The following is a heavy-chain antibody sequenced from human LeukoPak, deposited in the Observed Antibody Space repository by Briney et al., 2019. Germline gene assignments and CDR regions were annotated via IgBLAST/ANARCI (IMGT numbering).Heavy chain of an antibody. CDR1: GGSISSSSYY. V-gene: IGHV4-39*07. CDR3: ARVDGVPRNYYDSSGYFFDY. Sequence: PSETLSLTCTVSGGSISSSSYYWGWIRQPPGKGLEWIGSIYYSGSTYYNPSLKSRVTISVDTSKNQFSLKLSSVTAADTAVYYCARVDGVPRNYYDSSGYFFDYWGQGTLVTVSS. CDR2: IYYSGST. J-gene: IGHJ4*02. D-gene: IGHD3-22*01.